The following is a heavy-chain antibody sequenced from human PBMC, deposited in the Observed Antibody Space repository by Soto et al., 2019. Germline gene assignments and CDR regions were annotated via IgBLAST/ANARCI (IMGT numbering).Heavy chain of an antibody. Sequence: QVQLQESGPGLVKPSGTLSLTCAVSGGSISTSNWWSWVRQPPGKGLEWIGEVYHSGRTNYNPSFKSRVAMSVEKSKNQFSLKLTSVTAADTALYYCARTSTRGTSFDYWGQGSLFTVAS. CDR2: VYHSGRT. D-gene: IGHD1-1*01. CDR3: ARTSTRGTSFDY. V-gene: IGHV4-4*02. J-gene: IGHJ4*02. CDR1: GGSISTSNW.